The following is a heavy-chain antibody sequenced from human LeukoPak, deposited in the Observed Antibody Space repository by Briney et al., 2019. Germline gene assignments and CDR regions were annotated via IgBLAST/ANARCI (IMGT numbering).Heavy chain of an antibody. CDR1: GFTFSSYS. J-gene: IGHJ4*02. V-gene: IGHV3-21*01. CDR2: ISSSSSYI. CDR3: ARDRDYDSSGYYGMHVFDY. Sequence: PGGSLRLSCAASGFTFSSYSMNWVRQAPGKGLEWVSSISSSSSYIYYADSVKGRFTISRGNAKNSLYLQMNSLRAEDTAVYYCARDRDYDSSGYYGMHVFDYWGQGTLVTVSS. D-gene: IGHD3-22*01.